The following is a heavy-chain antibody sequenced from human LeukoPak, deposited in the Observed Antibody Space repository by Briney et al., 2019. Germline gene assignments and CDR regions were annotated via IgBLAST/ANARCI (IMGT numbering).Heavy chain of an antibody. J-gene: IGHJ4*02. D-gene: IGHD6-6*01. V-gene: IGHV4-59*01. CDR3: ARAPYSSSSLAIDY. CDR1: GGSIRSYS. CDR2: IYYSGST. Sequence: PSETLSLTCTVSGGSIRSYSWSWIRQPPGKGLEWIGYIYYSGSTNYNPSLKSRVTIAVDTSKNQFSLKLSSVTAADTAVYYCARAPYSSSSLAIDYWGQGTLVTVSS.